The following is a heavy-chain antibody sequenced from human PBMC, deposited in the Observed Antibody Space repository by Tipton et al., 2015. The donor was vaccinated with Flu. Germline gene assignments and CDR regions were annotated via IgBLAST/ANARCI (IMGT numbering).Heavy chain of an antibody. CDR3: ARALDYYDSSGYYPNWFGP. J-gene: IGHJ5*02. CDR2: INPNSGGT. CDR1: GYTFTGYY. Sequence: QLVQSGAEVKKPGASVKVSCKASGYTFTGYYMHWVRQAPGQGLEWMGWINPNSGGTNYAQKFQGRVTMTRDTSISTAYMELSRLRSDDTAVYYCARALDYYDSSGYYPNWFGPWGQGPLVTVSS. V-gene: IGHV1-2*02. D-gene: IGHD3-22*01.